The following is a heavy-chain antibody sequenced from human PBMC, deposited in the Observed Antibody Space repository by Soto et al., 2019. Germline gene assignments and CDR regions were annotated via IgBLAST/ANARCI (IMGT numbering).Heavy chain of an antibody. CDR3: ARWVTSGIYVFDY. Sequence: EVQLVESGGGLVQPGGSLRLSCAVSGFTSSSYDMYWVRQGKGKGLEWVSTIDTAVGTFYRGSVRGRFTMSRENAKNSLYLQMNSLRDEDTAMYYCARWVTSGIYVFDYWGQGALVTVSP. CDR2: IDTAVGT. V-gene: IGHV3-13*01. D-gene: IGHD3-10*01. J-gene: IGHJ4*02. CDR1: GFTSSSYD.